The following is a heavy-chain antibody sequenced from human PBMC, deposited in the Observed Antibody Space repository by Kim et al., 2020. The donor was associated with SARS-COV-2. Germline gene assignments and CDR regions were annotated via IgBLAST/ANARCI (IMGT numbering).Heavy chain of an antibody. J-gene: IGHJ3*02. D-gene: IGHD3-9*01. Sequence: LSLTCAASGFTFSSYSMNWVRQAPGKGLEWVSSISSSSYIYYADSVKGRFTISRDNAKNSLYLQMNSLRAEDTAVYYCARDHESHRYYDIFLPPPMAAFDIWGQGTMVTVSS. V-gene: IGHV3-21*01. CDR2: ISSSSYI. CDR3: ARDHESHRYYDIFLPPPMAAFDI. CDR1: GFTFSSYS.